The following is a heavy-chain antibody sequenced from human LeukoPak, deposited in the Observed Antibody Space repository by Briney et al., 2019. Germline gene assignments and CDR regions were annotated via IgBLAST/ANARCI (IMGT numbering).Heavy chain of an antibody. CDR3: VRGRHCGGDCPPGNSKD. V-gene: IGHV3-66*01. Sequence: GGSLRLSSAVSGFTVWSNTMKCVRQAPGKGLEWVSVIYSGGTTYYADSVKGRFTISRDNSKNTLYLQMDSLRSEDTAVYYCVRGRHCGGDCPPGNSKDWGQGTLVKVSS. D-gene: IGHD2-21*02. CDR1: GFTVWSNT. J-gene: IGHJ1*01. CDR2: IYSGGTT.